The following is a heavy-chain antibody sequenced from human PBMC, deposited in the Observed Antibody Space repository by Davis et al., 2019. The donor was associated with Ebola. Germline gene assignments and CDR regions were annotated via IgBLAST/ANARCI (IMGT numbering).Heavy chain of an antibody. J-gene: IGHJ4*02. D-gene: IGHD6-13*01. Sequence: GESLKISCAASGFTFSSYWMSWVRQAPGKGLEWVSGINWNGGSTGYADSVKGRFTISRDNAKNSLYLQMNSLRAEDTAVYYCARGPSTGNSFTYWGQGTLVTVSS. CDR1: GFTFSSYW. CDR3: ARGPSTGNSFTY. CDR2: INWNGGST. V-gene: IGHV3-20*04.